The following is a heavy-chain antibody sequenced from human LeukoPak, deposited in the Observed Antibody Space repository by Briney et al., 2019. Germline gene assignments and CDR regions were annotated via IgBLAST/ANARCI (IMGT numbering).Heavy chain of an antibody. CDR1: GGSISSGDYY. D-gene: IGHD1-26*01. Sequence: SQTLSLTCTVSGGSISSGDYYWSWIRQPPGKGLEWIGYIYYTGSTYYNPSLKSRVTISVDTSKNQFSLKLSSVTAADTAVYYCVRGVGATMGFLDYWGQGTLVTVSS. J-gene: IGHJ4*02. CDR2: IYYTGST. CDR3: VRGVGATMGFLDY. V-gene: IGHV4-30-4*08.